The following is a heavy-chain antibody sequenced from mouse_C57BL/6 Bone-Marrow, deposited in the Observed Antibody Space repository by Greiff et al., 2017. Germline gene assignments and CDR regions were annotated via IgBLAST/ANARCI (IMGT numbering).Heavy chain of an antibody. J-gene: IGHJ4*01. CDR3: AKPAYYYGSSVPYDDAMDY. D-gene: IGHD1-1*01. CDR1: GYAFTNYL. V-gene: IGHV1-54*01. CDR2: INPGSGGT. Sequence: QVQLQQSGAELVRPGTSVKVSCKASGYAFTNYLIEWVKQRPGQGLEWIGVINPGSGGTNYNEKFKGKATLTADKSSSTAYMQLSSLTSEDSAVYFCAKPAYYYGSSVPYDDAMDYWGQGTSVTVSS.